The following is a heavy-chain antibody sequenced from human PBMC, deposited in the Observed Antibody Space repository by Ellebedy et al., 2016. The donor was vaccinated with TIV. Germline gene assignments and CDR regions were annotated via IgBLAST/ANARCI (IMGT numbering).Heavy chain of an antibody. Sequence: ASVKVSXXASGYTFTSYGISWVRQAPGQGLEWMGWISAYNGNTNYAQKLQGRVTMTTDTSTSTAYMELRSLRSDDTAVYYCAREGAPQWELGWFDPWGQGTLVTVSS. CDR2: ISAYNGNT. V-gene: IGHV1-18*01. CDR1: GYTFTSYG. D-gene: IGHD1-26*01. J-gene: IGHJ5*02. CDR3: AREGAPQWELGWFDP.